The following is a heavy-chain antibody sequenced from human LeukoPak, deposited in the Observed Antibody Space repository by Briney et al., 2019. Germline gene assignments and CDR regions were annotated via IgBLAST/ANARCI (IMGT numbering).Heavy chain of an antibody. D-gene: IGHD3-9*01. CDR1: DGSFSDYY. V-gene: IGHV4-34*01. Sequence: TSETLSLTCTVYDGSFSDYYWSWIRQPPGKGLEWIGEINPSGGSNYNPSLRSRVTISEDTSKNQFSLKLSSVTAADTAVYYCARAGAIFLSLGPWGQGTLVTVSS. J-gene: IGHJ5*02. CDR2: INPSGGS. CDR3: ARAGAIFLSLGP.